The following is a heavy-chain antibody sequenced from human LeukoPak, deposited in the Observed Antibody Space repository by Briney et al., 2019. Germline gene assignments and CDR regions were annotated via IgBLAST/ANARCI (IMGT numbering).Heavy chain of an antibody. CDR2: INHSGRT. J-gene: IGHJ3*02. D-gene: IGHD3-22*01. CDR1: GGSFSGYY. Sequence: PSETLSLTCAVYGGSFSGYYGSWVRQPPGKGLEWNGEINHSGRTNYNPSLKSRVTISVDTSKNLFSLNLSSVTAADTAVYYCAIIYYDSSGYYPGAFDIRGQGTMVTVSS. CDR3: AIIYYDSSGYYPGAFDI. V-gene: IGHV4-34*01.